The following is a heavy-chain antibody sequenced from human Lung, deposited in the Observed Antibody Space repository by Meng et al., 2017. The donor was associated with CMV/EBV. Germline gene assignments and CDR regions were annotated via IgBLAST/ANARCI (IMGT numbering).Heavy chain of an antibody. CDR2: ISPILGIA. J-gene: IGHJ4*02. CDR1: GCTFSTYT. CDR3: AREVLGGSGSYYYDY. V-gene: IGHV1-69*04. D-gene: IGHD3-10*01. Sequence: SXXVSXKASGCTFSTYTITWVRQAPGQGLEWMGRISPILGIANYARKFQDRDAITGEKSTTKAYMELGSLRSEDTAVYYCAREVLGGSGSYYYDYWCQGTLVTVSS.